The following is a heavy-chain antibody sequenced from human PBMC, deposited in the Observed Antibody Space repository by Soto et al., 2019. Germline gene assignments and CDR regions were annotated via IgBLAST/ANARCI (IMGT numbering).Heavy chain of an antibody. CDR3: AGPGYYDYVWGSYHPFDY. CDR1: GGSISSSSYY. Sequence: QLQLQESGPGLVKPSETLSLTCTVSGGSISSSSYYWGWIRQPPGKGLEWIGSICYSGSTYYNPSLKSRVTIPVDTAKNQRSLELSSVTAADTAGYYGAGPGYYDYVWGSYHPFDYWCQGSLVTVSS. V-gene: IGHV4-39*01. J-gene: IGHJ4*02. CDR2: ICYSGST. D-gene: IGHD3-16*02.